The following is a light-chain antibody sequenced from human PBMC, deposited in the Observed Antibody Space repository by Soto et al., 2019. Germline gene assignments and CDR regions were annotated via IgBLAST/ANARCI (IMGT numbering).Light chain of an antibody. J-gene: IGLJ2*01. CDR2: EGT. Sequence: QSALTQPASVSGSPGQSITISCTRSSTDFENYNLVSWYQHCPDKAPKLIIYEGTKRPSEISDRFSGSESDTTASLIISGLQPEDEADYYGSSYAGSSARVVFGGGTQLTVL. CDR3: SSYAGSSARVV. CDR1: STDFENYNL. V-gene: IGLV2-23*01.